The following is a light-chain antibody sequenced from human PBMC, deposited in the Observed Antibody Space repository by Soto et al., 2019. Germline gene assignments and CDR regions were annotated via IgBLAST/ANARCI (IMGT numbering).Light chain of an antibody. CDR3: CSFGGSGYV. CDR2: EVT. CDR1: TSDVGI. J-gene: IGLJ1*01. Sequence: QSALPQPASVSGSPGQSITISCSGTTSDVGIVSWYQHHPGKAPKLMIHEVTKRPSGVSDRFSGSKSVNSASLTISGLQAEDEADYFCCSFGGSGYVFGTGTQLTVL. V-gene: IGLV2-23*02.